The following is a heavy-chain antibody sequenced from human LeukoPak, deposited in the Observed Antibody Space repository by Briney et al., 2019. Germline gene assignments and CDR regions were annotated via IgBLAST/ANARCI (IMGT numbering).Heavy chain of an antibody. CDR3: ASSSLHDAFDI. D-gene: IGHD3-10*01. CDR1: GGSISSGGYS. Sequence: PSETLSLTCAVPGGSISSGGYSWSWIRQPPGKGLEWIGYIYYSGSTYYNPSLKSRVTISVDTSKNQFSLKLSSVTAADTAVYYCASSSLHDAFDIWGQGTMVTVSS. CDR2: IYYSGST. V-gene: IGHV4-30-4*07. J-gene: IGHJ3*02.